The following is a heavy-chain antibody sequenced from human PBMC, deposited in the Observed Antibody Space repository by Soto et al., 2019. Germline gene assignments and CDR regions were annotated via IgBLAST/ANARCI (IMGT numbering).Heavy chain of an antibody. J-gene: IGHJ5*02. CDR3: ASDARIAAAGPLNWFDH. CDR1: GGSISSGGYY. D-gene: IGHD6-13*01. Sequence: SETLSLTCTVSGGSISSGGYYWSWIRQHPGKGLEWIGYIYYSVSTYYNPSLKSRVTISVDPSKNQFSLKLSSVTAADTAVYYCASDARIAAAGPLNWFDHWGQGTLVTVSS. V-gene: IGHV4-31*03. CDR2: IYYSVST.